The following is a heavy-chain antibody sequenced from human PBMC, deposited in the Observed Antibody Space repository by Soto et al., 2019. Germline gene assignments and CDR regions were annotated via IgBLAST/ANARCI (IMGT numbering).Heavy chain of an antibody. CDR3: ARVTEAYCGGDCYVTDAFDI. J-gene: IGHJ3*02. CDR2: ISSSGSTI. Sequence: VQLVESGGGLVKPGGSLRLSCAASGFTFSDYFMAWIRQPPGKGLEWLSYISSSGSTIYYADSVKGRFTISRDNAKNSLYLQMNSLRAEDTALYYCARVTEAYCGGDCYVTDAFDIWGQGTMVTVSS. D-gene: IGHD2-21*02. CDR1: GFTFSDYF. V-gene: IGHV3-11*01.